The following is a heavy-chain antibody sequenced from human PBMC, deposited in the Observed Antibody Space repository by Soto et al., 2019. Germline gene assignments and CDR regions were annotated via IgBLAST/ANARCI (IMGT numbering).Heavy chain of an antibody. V-gene: IGHV1-69*12. CDR2: IIPIFSKQ. CDR3: ARPIQYFFDTSAQSAWFDP. D-gene: IGHD3-22*01. Sequence: QVQLVQSGAEVKKPGSSVKVSCKTSGGTFGSYAISWVRQAPGQGLEWMGGIIPIFSKQNYAQKFQGRVTITADESTSTAYMELSSLRSEATGVYYCARPIQYFFDTSAQSAWFDPWGQGTLVTVSS. CDR1: GGTFGSYA. J-gene: IGHJ5*02.